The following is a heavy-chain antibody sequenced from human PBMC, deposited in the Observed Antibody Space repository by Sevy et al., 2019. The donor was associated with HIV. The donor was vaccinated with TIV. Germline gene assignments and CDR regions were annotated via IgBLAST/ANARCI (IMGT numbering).Heavy chain of an antibody. J-gene: IGHJ4*02. CDR1: GFTFSNYG. D-gene: IGHD3-16*01. Sequence: GGSLRLSCAASGFTFSNYGMHWVRQAPGRGLEWVAVIWFDGSNKLYADSVKGRFTISRDNSKNTVELQLNSLRAEETAVYYCAKGMLITQYYFDYWGQGTLVTVSS. V-gene: IGHV3-33*06. CDR3: AKGMLITQYYFDY. CDR2: IWFDGSNK.